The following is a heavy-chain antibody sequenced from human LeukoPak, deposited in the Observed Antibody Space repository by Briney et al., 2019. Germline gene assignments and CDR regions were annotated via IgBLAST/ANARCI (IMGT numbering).Heavy chain of an antibody. D-gene: IGHD5-12*01. CDR1: GYTFTSYY. V-gene: IGHV1-46*01. CDR3: ARGSRWLRFREKTGFDP. J-gene: IGHJ5*02. Sequence: AASVKVSCKASGYTFTSYYMHWVRQAPGQGLEWMGIINPSGGSTSYAQKFQGRVTMTRNTSISTAYMELSSLRSEDTAVYYCARGSRWLRFREKTGFDPWGQGTLVTVSS. CDR2: INPSGGST.